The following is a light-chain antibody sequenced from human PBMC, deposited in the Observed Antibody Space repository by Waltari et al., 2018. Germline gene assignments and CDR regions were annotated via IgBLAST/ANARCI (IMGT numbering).Light chain of an antibody. Sequence: SYELTQPPSVSVSPGQTARITCSGDALSKQSGSWYQQKSGRAPVLMIYTDSGRPSGIPERFSGSSSGTTVTLTISAVQPEDEADYYCQSAHSNGSDVVFGGGTKLTVL. CDR1: ALSKQS. V-gene: IGLV3-25*03. CDR2: TDS. J-gene: IGLJ2*01. CDR3: QSAHSNGSDVV.